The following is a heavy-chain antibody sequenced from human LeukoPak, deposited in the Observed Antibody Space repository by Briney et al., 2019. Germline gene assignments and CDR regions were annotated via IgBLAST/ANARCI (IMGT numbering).Heavy chain of an antibody. J-gene: IGHJ4*02. V-gene: IGHV1-2*02. Sequence: GASVKVSCKASGYTFTGYYMHWVRQAPGQGLEWMGWINPNSGGTNYAQEFQGRVNMTRDTSISTAYMELSRLRSDDTAVYYCARPYDFWSGYWNYFDYWGRGTLVTVSS. CDR2: INPNSGGT. D-gene: IGHD3-3*01. CDR1: GYTFTGYY. CDR3: ARPYDFWSGYWNYFDY.